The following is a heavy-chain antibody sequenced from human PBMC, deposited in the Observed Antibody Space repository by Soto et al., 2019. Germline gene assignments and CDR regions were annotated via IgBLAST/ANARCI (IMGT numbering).Heavy chain of an antibody. Sequence: SETPSLTCTVSGGSINTYNLFWAWVRQPPGKGLEWIASIHYGGNAYYSPSLTTRATISRDTSKNRVSLELRSVTAADTAVYYCARDGTGYGMSAFDIWGQGTMVTVSS. CDR2: IHYGGNA. J-gene: IGHJ3*02. CDR3: ARDGTGYGMSAFDI. V-gene: IGHV4-39*07. D-gene: IGHD2-8*01. CDR1: GGSINTYNLF.